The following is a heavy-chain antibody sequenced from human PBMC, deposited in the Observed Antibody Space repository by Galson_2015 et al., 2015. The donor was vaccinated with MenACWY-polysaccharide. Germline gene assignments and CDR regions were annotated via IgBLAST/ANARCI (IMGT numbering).Heavy chain of an antibody. J-gene: IGHJ6*02. CDR2: IYYSGST. CDR1: GGSLSGSY. V-gene: IGHV4-59*01. D-gene: IGHD2-2*01. Sequence: LTCTVSGGSLSGSYWSWTRQPPGKGLEWIGYIYYSGSTNYNPSLKSRVTMSLDISKNQFSLKLSSVTAADTAVYYCARSGTSTSWLYYYYGMDVWGQGTTVTVSS. CDR3: ARSGTSTSWLYYYYGMDV.